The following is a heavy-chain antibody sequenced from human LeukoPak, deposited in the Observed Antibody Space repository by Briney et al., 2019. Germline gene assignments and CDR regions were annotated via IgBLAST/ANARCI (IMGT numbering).Heavy chain of an antibody. CDR1: GFTFSSYA. J-gene: IGHJ2*01. D-gene: IGHD6-19*01. CDR2: ISYDGSNK. Sequence: PGGSLRLSCAASGFTFSSYAMHWVRQAPGKGLEWVAVISYDGSNKYYADSVKGRFTISRDNSKNTLYLQMNSLRAEDMAVYYCARSGRDNGIAVAVRYFDLWGRGTLVTVSS. V-gene: IGHV3-30*04. CDR3: ARSGRDNGIAVAVRYFDL.